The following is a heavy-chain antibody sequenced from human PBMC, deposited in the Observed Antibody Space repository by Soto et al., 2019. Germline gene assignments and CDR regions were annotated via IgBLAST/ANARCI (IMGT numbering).Heavy chain of an antibody. CDR3: ARYFLLVIRRGTSSIAFYY. D-gene: IGHD2-2*01. CDR2: ILYTGIT. V-gene: IGHV4-59*01. CDR1: Y. Sequence: YWRCVGHSPKKRLEWIAFILYTGITNYNPALRSRVTISVDTSKNQCSLMLNSVTAADTAVYYCARYFLLVIRRGTSSIAFYY. J-gene: IGHJ6*03.